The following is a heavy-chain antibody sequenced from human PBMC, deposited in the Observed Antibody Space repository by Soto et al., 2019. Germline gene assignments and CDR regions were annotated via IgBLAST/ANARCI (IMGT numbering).Heavy chain of an antibody. J-gene: IGHJ6*02. CDR3: ARDASYYSLWSGYYPSRNGMDA. V-gene: IGHV3-33*01. D-gene: IGHD3-3*01. CDR1: GFTFSSFG. CDR2: IWYDGSKK. Sequence: XGSLRLSCAASGFTFSSFGMHWVRQAPGKGLEWVSLIWYDGSKKSYGDSVKGRFTISRDNSRNTVYLQMNSLRADDTAVYYCARDASYYSLWSGYYPSRNGMDAWGQGPTVTVSS.